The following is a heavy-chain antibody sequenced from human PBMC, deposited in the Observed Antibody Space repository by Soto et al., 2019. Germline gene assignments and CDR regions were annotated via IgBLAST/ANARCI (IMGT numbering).Heavy chain of an antibody. D-gene: IGHD3-9*01. CDR2: ISYDGSNK. CDR1: GYTFSSYG. J-gene: IGHJ6*02. V-gene: IGHV3-30*18. Sequence: PGGSLRLSCAPSGYTFSSYGMHWVRQAPGKGLEWVAVISYDGSNKYYADSVKGRFTISRDNSKNTLYLQMNSLRAEDTAVYYCAKALWVRYFDWLSYYYGMDVWGQGTTVTVSS. CDR3: AKALWVRYFDWLSYYYGMDV.